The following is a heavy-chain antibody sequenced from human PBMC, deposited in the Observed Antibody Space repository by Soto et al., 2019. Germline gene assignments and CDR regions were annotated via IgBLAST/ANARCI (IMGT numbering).Heavy chain of an antibody. V-gene: IGHV3-30*18. CDR3: AKHPGYCSGGSCYYYYYGMDV. CDR2: ISYDGSNK. Sequence: GGSIKLSCAASGFTFSSYCMHWVRQAKGKGLGWGAVISYDGSNKYYADSVKGRFTISRDNSKNTLYLQMNSLRAEDTAVYYCAKHPGYCSGGSCYYYYYGMDVWGQGTTVTVSS. CDR1: GFTFSSYC. D-gene: IGHD2-15*01. J-gene: IGHJ6*02.